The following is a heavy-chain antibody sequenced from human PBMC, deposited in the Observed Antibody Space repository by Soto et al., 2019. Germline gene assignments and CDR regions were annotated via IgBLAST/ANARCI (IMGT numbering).Heavy chain of an antibody. CDR3: ARGTYYFYMDV. CDR1: AGSIGSGFYY. CDR2: IYSRGNT. Sequence: QVQLQESGPGLVKPSQTLSLTCTVSAGSIGSGFYYWSWICQHPGKGLEWIGYIYSRGNTYYNPSLKSRVTISLDTSDNQFSLTLSSVTAADTAVYYCARGTYYFYMDVWGKGTTVTVSS. V-gene: IGHV4-31*03. J-gene: IGHJ6*03.